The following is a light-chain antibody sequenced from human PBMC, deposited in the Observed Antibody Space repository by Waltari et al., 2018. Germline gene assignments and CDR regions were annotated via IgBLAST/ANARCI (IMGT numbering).Light chain of an antibody. CDR2: DVS. CDR3: NSYTGSSSWV. J-gene: IGLJ3*02. V-gene: IGLV2-14*01. Sequence: QSALTQPTSVSGSPGQSITISCTGTSRDVGFYNYVSWYQQYPGKVPQLLIYDVSDRPSGVSIRFSGSKSGNTASLTISGLQADYEADYYCNSYTGSSSWVFGGGTKLTVL. CDR1: SRDVGFYNY.